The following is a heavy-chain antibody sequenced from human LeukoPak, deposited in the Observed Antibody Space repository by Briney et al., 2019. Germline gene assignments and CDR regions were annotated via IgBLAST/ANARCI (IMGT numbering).Heavy chain of an antibody. Sequence: ASVKVSCKASGYTFTGYYMHWVRQAPGQGLEWMGWINPNSGGTNYAQKFQGRVTMTRDTSISTAYMELSRLRSDDTAVYYCARGSGYFDWLSPHYYYGMDVWGQGTTVTVSS. D-gene: IGHD3-9*01. J-gene: IGHJ6*02. V-gene: IGHV1-2*02. CDR3: ARGSGYFDWLSPHYYYGMDV. CDR1: GYTFTGYY. CDR2: INPNSGGT.